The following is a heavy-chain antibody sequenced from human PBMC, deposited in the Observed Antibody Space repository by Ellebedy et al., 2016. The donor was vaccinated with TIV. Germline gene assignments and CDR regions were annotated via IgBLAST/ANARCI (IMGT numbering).Heavy chain of an antibody. D-gene: IGHD6-19*01. V-gene: IGHV4-4*07. J-gene: IGHJ4*02. CDR2: IYTSGST. Sequence: SETLSLXXTVSGGSISSYYWSWIRQPAGKGLEWIGRIYTSGSTNYNPSLKSRVTMSVDTSKNQFSLKLSSVTAADTAVYYCARVGVANTLDYWGQGTLVTVSS. CDR3: ARVGVANTLDY. CDR1: GGSISSYY.